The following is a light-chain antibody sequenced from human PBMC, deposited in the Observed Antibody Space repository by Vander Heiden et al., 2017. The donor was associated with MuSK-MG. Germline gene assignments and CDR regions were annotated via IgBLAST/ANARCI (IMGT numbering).Light chain of an antibody. J-gene: IGKJ2*01. CDR2: AAS. V-gene: IGKV1-39*01. Sequence: DIQMTQSPSSLSASVGDRVTITCRASQSISSYLNWYQQKPGKAPKLLIYAASSLQSGVPSRFTGSRSGTDFTLTMRILQPEDLTTSYCRLRESTPTTFRQRIRL. CDR3: RLRESTPTT. CDR1: QSISSY.